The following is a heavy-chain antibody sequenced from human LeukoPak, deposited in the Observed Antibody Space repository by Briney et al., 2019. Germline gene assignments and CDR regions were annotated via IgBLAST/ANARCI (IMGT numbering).Heavy chain of an antibody. Sequence: SEALSLTRVVYGGSFSGYYWSCMPDPPGRGRECRGEINHSGSTKYITYLKSRVTISVDTSKNQISLKLHSVTAADTGVYYCARSGYDSSGYCIDYWGQGTLVTVSS. V-gene: IGHV4-34*01. CDR2: INHSGST. CDR3: ARSGYDSSGYCIDY. CDR1: GGSFSGYY. J-gene: IGHJ4*02. D-gene: IGHD3-22*01.